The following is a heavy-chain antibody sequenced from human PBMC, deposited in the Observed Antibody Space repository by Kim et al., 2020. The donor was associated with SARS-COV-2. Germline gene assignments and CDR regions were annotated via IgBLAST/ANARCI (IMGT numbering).Heavy chain of an antibody. CDR3: ARGVGPGTYYYGSGKWFDP. CDR1: GYTFTSYA. J-gene: IGHJ5*02. V-gene: IGHV1-3*01. D-gene: IGHD3-10*01. CDR2: INAGNGNT. Sequence: ASVKVSCKASGYTFTSYAMHWVRQAPGQRLEWMGWINAGNGNTKYSQKFQGRVTITRDTSASTAYMELSSLRSEDTAVYYCARGVGPGTYYYGSGKWFDPWVQGTLVTVSS.